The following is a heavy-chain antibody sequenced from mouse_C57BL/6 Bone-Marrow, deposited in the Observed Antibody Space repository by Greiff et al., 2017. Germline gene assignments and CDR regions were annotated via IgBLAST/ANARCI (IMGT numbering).Heavy chain of an antibody. J-gene: IGHJ2*01. Sequence: QVQLQQPGAELVKPGASVKLSCKASGYTFTSYWMHWVKQRPGQGLEWIGMIHPNSGSTNYNEKFKSKATLTVDKSSSTAYMQLSSLTSEDYAVYYCARWGVTTPYYFDYWGQVTTLTVSS. CDR1: GYTFTSYW. V-gene: IGHV1-64*01. CDR3: ARWGVTTPYYFDY. CDR2: IHPNSGST. D-gene: IGHD2-2*01.